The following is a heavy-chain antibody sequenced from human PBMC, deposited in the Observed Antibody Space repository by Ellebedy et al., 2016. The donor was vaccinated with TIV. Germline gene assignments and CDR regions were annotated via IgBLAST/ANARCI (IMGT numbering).Heavy chain of an antibody. CDR3: VRGGRSAYFGSGVGLDV. CDR2: IGTSADT. V-gene: IGHV3-13*01. Sequence: PGGSLRLSCAASGFTFSAYDMNWVRQAPGKGLEWVSAIGTSADTFYATSVGGRFTISRDNAKRSLYLQMDSLGAGDTAVYYCVRGGRSAYFGSGVGLDVWGQGTTVIVSS. CDR1: GFTFSAYD. J-gene: IGHJ6*02. D-gene: IGHD3-10*01.